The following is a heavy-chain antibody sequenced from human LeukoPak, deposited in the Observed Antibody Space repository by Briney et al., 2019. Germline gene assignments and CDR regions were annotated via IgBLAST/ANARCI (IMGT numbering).Heavy chain of an antibody. J-gene: IGHJ4*02. D-gene: IGHD5-24*01. CDR1: GFTFSSYT. V-gene: IGHV3-21*06. CDR3: ARDPSMAGFFDS. Sequence: GSLRLSCAASGFTFSSYTMNWVRQAPGKGLEWVSSISSSTYYIYYADSVKGRFTTSRDNAMNSLYLHMNSLRADDSAVYYCARDPSMAGFFDSWGQGTLVTVSS. CDR2: ISSSTYYI.